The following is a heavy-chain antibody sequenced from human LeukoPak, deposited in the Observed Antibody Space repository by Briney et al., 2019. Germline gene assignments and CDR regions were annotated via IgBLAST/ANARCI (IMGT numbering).Heavy chain of an antibody. CDR3: VKYGKSSWSIDN. J-gene: IGHJ4*02. D-gene: IGHD6-19*01. CDR2: IYHTGAT. V-gene: IGHV4-59*08. Sequence: PSQTLSLTCTVSGGSTRGDYWTWIRQPPGKGLQYIIYIYHTGATNYNPSLKSQVTMSLDTSKNQFSLKLDSVTAADTAVYFCVKYGKSSWSIDNWGQGTLVTVSS. CDR1: GGSTRGDY.